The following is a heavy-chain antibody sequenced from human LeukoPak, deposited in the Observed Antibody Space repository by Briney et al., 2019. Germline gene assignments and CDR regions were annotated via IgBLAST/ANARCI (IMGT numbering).Heavy chain of an antibody. Sequence: GASVKVSCKASGYTFAKYAIHWVRQAPGQRLEWMGWINAGNGDTRYSQKFQGGVTITRDTSASTAYMELSSLRSDDTAVYYCARDQAPYSSIPNWFDPWGQGTLVTVSS. D-gene: IGHD6-19*01. CDR2: INAGNGDT. CDR1: GYTFAKYA. V-gene: IGHV1-3*01. CDR3: ARDQAPYSSIPNWFDP. J-gene: IGHJ5*02.